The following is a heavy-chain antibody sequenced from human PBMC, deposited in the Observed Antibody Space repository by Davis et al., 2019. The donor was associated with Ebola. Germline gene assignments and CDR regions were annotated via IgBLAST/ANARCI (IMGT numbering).Heavy chain of an antibody. Sequence: AASVKVSCKASGYTFTTYGISWVRQAPGQGLEWMGWISAYNGNTNYAQNLQGRVTMTTYTSTSTAYMELRSLRSDDTAIYYCARAPYDFWSGYSADYWGQGTLVTVSS. D-gene: IGHD3-3*01. CDR2: ISAYNGNT. CDR3: ARAPYDFWSGYSADY. V-gene: IGHV1-18*01. J-gene: IGHJ4*02. CDR1: GYTFTTYG.